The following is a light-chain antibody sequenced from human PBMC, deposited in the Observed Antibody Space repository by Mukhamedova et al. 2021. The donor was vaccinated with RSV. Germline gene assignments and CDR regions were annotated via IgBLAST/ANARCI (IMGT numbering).Light chain of an antibody. Sequence: STWASGVSDRFSGSKSGNTASLIISGLQPEDEANYYCASYTNIDTWVFGGGTQLTVL. CDR2: S. CDR3: ASYTNIDTWV. V-gene: IGLV2-14*01. J-gene: IGLJ3*02.